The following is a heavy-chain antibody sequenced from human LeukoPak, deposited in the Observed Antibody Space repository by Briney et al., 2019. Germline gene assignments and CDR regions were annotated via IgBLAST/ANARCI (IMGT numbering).Heavy chain of an antibody. D-gene: IGHD1-26*01. Sequence: PGGSLRLSCAASGFTVSSNYMSWVRQAPGKGLECVSVIYSGGSTYYADSVKGRFTISRDNSKNTLYLQMNSLRAEDTAVYYCASLDSGSYLRLDYWGQGTLVTVSS. J-gene: IGHJ4*02. V-gene: IGHV3-53*01. CDR3: ASLDSGSYLRLDY. CDR1: GFTVSSNY. CDR2: IYSGGST.